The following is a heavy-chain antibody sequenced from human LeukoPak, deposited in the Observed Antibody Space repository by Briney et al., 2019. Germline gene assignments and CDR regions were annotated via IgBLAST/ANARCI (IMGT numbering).Heavy chain of an antibody. V-gene: IGHV4-4*07. CDR1: GGSISSYY. J-gene: IGHJ6*03. Sequence: SETLSLTCTVSGGSISSYYWSWIRQPAGKGLEWIGRIYTSGSTNYNPSLKSRVTISVDKSKNQFSLKLSSVTAADTAVHYCARVGRRISARDYYYYYMDGWGKGTTVTVSS. D-gene: IGHD6-6*01. CDR3: ARVGRRISARDYYYYYMDG. CDR2: IYTSGST.